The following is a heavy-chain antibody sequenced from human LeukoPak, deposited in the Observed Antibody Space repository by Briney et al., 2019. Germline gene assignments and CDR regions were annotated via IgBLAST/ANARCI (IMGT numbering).Heavy chain of an antibody. D-gene: IGHD3-9*01. CDR3: ARDGVTTYYDILTGYYAAGWFDP. Sequence: GGSLRLSCAASGFTFSSYSMNWVRQAPGKGLEWVSSISSRSSYIYYADSVKGRFTISRDNAKNSLYLQMNSLRAEDTAVYYCARDGVTTYYDILTGYYAAGWFDPWGQGTLVTVSS. CDR2: ISSRSSYI. CDR1: GFTFSSYS. J-gene: IGHJ5*02. V-gene: IGHV3-21*01.